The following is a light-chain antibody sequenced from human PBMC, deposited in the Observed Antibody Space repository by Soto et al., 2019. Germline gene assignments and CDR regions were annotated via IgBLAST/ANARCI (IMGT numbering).Light chain of an antibody. J-gene: IGLJ2*01. Sequence: QSVLTQPPSASGSPGQSVTISCTGTSSDVGGYKYVSWYQQHPGKAPKLMIFEVHKRPSGVPDRFSGSKSGNTASLTVSGXXAEDEADYYCSSYXXTXXXXFGGG. CDR1: SSDVGGYKY. V-gene: IGLV2-8*01. CDR2: EVH. CDR3: SSYXXTXXXX.